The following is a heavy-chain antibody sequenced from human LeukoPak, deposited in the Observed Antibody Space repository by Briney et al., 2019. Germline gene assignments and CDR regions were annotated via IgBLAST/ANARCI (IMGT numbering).Heavy chain of an antibody. D-gene: IGHD5-18*01. CDR3: ACGTAMAQLFDY. Sequence: PGGSLRLSCAASGFTFSSYWMHWVRQAPGKGLVWVSRINSDGSSTSYADSVKGRFTISRDNAKNTLYLQMNSLRAEDTAVYYCACGTAMAQLFDYWGQGTLVTVSS. J-gene: IGHJ4*02. V-gene: IGHV3-74*01. CDR2: INSDGSST. CDR1: GFTFSSYW.